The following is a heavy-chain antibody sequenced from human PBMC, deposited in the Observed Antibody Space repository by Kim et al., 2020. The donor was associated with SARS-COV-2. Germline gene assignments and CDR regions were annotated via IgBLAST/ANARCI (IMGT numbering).Heavy chain of an antibody. V-gene: IGHV3-66*01. Sequence: GGSLRLFCAASGFTVSSNYMSWVRQAPGKGLEWVSVIYSGGSTYYADSVKGRFTISRDNSKNTLYLQMNSLRAEDTAVYYCAFYITMVRGVIGNLDYWGQGTLVTVSS. CDR1: GFTVSSNY. CDR3: AFYITMVRGVIGNLDY. J-gene: IGHJ4*02. CDR2: IYSGGST. D-gene: IGHD3-10*01.